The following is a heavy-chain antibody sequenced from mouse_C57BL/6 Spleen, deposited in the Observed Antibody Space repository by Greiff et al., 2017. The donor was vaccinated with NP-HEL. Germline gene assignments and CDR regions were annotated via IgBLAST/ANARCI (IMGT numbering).Heavy chain of an antibody. Sequence: VKLMESGAELARPGASVKLSCKASGYTFTSYGISWVKQRTGQGLEWIGEIYPRSGNTYYNEKFKGKATLTADKSSSTAYMELRSLTSEDSAVYFCAREVSTQGYFDYWGQGTTLTVSS. CDR3: AREVSTQGYFDY. CDR1: GYTFTSYG. CDR2: IYPRSGNT. D-gene: IGHD1-1*01. J-gene: IGHJ2*01. V-gene: IGHV1-81*01.